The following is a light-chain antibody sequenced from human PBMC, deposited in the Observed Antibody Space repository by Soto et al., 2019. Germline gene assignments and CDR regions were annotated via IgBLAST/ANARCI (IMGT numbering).Light chain of an antibody. V-gene: IGKV3-11*01. J-gene: IGKJ5*01. Sequence: ILLTQSPATLSLSPGERATLSCGGSQSVSSYLAWYQQKPGQAPRLLSYDASNRATGIPASFSGSGSATDFTLTINSLETEDFAVYYCQQRSNWPSITFGQGTRLEIK. CDR3: QQRSNWPSIT. CDR2: DAS. CDR1: QSVSSY.